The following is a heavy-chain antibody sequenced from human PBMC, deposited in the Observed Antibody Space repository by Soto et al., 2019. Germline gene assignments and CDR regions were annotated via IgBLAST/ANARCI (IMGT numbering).Heavy chain of an antibody. V-gene: IGHV4-34*01. J-gene: IGHJ6*03. Sequence: QVQLQQWGAGLLKPSETLSLTCAVYGGSFSGYYWSWIRQPPGKGLEWIGEINHGGSTSYNPSLKSRVTISVDTSKNQFSLKLSSVTAADTAVYYCARVYYYYYMDVWGKGTTVTVSS. CDR2: INHGGST. CDR1: GGSFSGYY. CDR3: ARVYYYYYMDV.